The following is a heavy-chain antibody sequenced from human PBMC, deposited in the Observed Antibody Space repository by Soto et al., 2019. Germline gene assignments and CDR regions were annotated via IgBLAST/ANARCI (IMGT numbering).Heavy chain of an antibody. V-gene: IGHV3-30*03. J-gene: IGHJ6*02. D-gene: IGHD6-19*01. Sequence: QVQLVESGGGVVQPGRSLRLSCAASGFTFSTYGMHWVRQAPGKGLEWVAFISYDGHNKYYAESVKGRFTTSRDDPANTVYLQMNSLRGEDKAVYSCARESDDSGDLPDYYGVDVWGQGTTVTVSS. CDR3: ARESDDSGDLPDYYGVDV. CDR2: ISYDGHNK. CDR1: GFTFSTYG.